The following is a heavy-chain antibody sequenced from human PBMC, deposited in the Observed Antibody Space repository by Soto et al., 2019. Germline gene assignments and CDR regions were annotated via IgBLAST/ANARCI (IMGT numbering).Heavy chain of an antibody. V-gene: IGHV4-30-2*01. CDR2: IYHTGST. J-gene: IGHJ4*02. CDR3: ASDYGPGSYRFDY. CDR1: GASISSGDYS. D-gene: IGHD3-10*01. Sequence: SETLSLTCTVSGASISSGDYSWSWIRQPPGKGLEWIGYIYHTGSTTYNPSLKNRVTISVDRSKNQFSLKLNSVTAADTAVYFCASDYGPGSYRFDYWGQGVLVTVSS.